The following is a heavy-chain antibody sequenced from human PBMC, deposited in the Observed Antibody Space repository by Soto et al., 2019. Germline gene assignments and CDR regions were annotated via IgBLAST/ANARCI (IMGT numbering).Heavy chain of an antibody. V-gene: IGHV1-24*01. CDR2: FDPEDGET. J-gene: IGHJ4*02. CDR3: DNSGDYGDYVADY. D-gene: IGHD4-17*01. CDR1: GYTLTELS. Sequence: ASVKVSCKVSGYTLTELSMHWVRQAPGKGLEWMGGFDPEDGETIYAQKFQGRVTMTEDTSTDTAYMELSSLRSEDTAVYYCDNSGDYGDYVADYGGQGPLVTVSS.